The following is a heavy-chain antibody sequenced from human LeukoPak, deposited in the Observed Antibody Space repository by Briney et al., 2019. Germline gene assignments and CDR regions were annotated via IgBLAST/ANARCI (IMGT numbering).Heavy chain of an antibody. V-gene: IGHV3-30*04. CDR1: GFTFSSYA. J-gene: IGHJ3*02. Sequence: GGSLRLSCAASGFTFSSYAMHWVRQAPGKGLEWVAVISYDGSNEYYADSVKGRFTISRDNSKNTLYLQMNSLRAEDTAVYYCARGPPFYGSGSYYYDAFDIWGQGTMVTVSS. CDR2: ISYDGSNE. CDR3: ARGPPFYGSGSYYYDAFDI. D-gene: IGHD3-10*01.